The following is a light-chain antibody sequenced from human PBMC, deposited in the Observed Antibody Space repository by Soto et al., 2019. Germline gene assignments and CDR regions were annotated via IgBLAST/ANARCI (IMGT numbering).Light chain of an antibody. V-gene: IGKV4-1*01. CDR2: WAS. J-gene: IGKJ4*01. Sequence: DIVMTQSPDSLAVSLGERATINCKSSESLIYSSNNKNHLAWYQQKPGQPPKLLIYWASTRESGVPDRFSGSGSGTDFTLTISSLQAEDVAVYYCQQYYSSPLTFGGGTKVEIK. CDR3: QQYYSSPLT. CDR1: ESLIYSSNNKNH.